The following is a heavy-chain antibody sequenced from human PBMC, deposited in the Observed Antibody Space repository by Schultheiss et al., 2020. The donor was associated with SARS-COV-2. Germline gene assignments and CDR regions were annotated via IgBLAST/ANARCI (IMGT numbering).Heavy chain of an antibody. V-gene: IGHV1-69*13. J-gene: IGHJ6*02. CDR3: ASGISAVGATYYCYYGMDV. Sequence: SVKVSCKASGYTFTSYDINWVRQAPGQGLEWMGGIIPIFGTANYAQKFQGRVTITADESTSTAYMELSSLRSEDTAVYYCASGISAVGATYYCYYGMDVWGQGTTVTVSS. CDR1: GYTFTSYD. CDR2: IIPIFGTA. D-gene: IGHD1-26*01.